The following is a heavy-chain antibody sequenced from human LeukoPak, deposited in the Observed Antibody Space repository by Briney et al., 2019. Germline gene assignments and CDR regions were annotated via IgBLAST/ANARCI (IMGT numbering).Heavy chain of an antibody. J-gene: IGHJ4*02. V-gene: IGHV4-30-4*08. CDR3: ARGRVYDSTGYPPDY. D-gene: IGHD3-22*01. Sequence: SETLSLTCTVSGGSVSSGSYYWSWIRQPPGKGLEWIGYIYYSGSTYYNPSLKSRVTISVDTSKNQFSLKLSSVTAADTAVYYCARGRVYDSTGYPPDYWGQGTLVTVSS. CDR2: IYYSGST. CDR1: GGSVSSGSYY.